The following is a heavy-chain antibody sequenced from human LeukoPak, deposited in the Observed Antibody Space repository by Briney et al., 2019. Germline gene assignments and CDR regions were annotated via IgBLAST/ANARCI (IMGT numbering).Heavy chain of an antibody. V-gene: IGHV4-39*01. Sequence: SETLSLTCTVSGGSISSSTHYWGWVPPPPGRGVEWIGSMSYSGSTYYNPSLESRVTISVDTSKNQFSLKLSSVTAADTAVYYCARLREILNRFDPWGQGSLVTVSS. D-gene: IGHD3-10*01. CDR2: MSYSGST. CDR3: ARLREILNRFDP. J-gene: IGHJ5*02. CDR1: GGSISSSTHY.